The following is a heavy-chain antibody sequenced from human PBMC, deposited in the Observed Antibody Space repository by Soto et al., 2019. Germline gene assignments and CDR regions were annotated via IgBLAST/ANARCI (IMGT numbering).Heavy chain of an antibody. J-gene: IGHJ6*02. D-gene: IGHD3-3*01. CDR1: GVTVSSCSLN. CDR3: ASSFSGAGITIFGVAPLTCYYCSGMDV. V-gene: IGHV4-61*01. CDR2: LYYSGST. Sequence: WETLTLTCTGSGVTVSSCSLNWIRLGQGPGLERVWFVSLYYSGSTNYIPSLKSRVTISVDTSKNQSSLKLSSVTAADTAVYYCASSFSGAGITIFGVAPLTCYYCSGMDVWGQGTTVTVSS.